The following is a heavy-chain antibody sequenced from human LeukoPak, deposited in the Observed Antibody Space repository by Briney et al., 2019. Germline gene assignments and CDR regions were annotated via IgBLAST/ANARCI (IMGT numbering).Heavy chain of an antibody. CDR3: ARASDSSSWYGYYSDY. V-gene: IGHV4-59*01. J-gene: IGHJ4*02. D-gene: IGHD6-13*01. CDR1: GGSISSYY. Sequence: SETLSFMCTVSGGSISSYYWSWIRQPPGKGLEWIGYISYSGSTSYNPSLKSRVTISIDTSKNQFSLKLSSVTAADTAVYYCARASDSSSWYGYYSDYWGQGTLVTVSS. CDR2: ISYSGST.